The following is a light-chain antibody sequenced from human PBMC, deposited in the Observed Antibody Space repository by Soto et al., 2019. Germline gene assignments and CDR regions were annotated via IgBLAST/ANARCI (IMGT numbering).Light chain of an antibody. CDR1: QSVSSSY. CDR3: QQRSNWPPGVT. Sequence: EIVLTQPPGTLSLSPGERATLSCRASQSVSSSYLAWYQQKPGQAPRLLIYGASSRATGIPARFSGSGSGTDFTLTISSLEPEDFAVYYCQQRSNWPPGVTFGQGTRLEIK. CDR2: GAS. J-gene: IGKJ5*01. V-gene: IGKV3D-20*02.